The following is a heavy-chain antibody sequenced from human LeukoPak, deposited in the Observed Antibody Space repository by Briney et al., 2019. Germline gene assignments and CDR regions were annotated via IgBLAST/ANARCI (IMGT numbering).Heavy chain of an antibody. J-gene: IGHJ3*02. Sequence: GGSLRLSCAASGFTFSSYGMHWVRQAPGKGLEWVAVISYDGSNKYYADSVKGRFTISRDNSKNTLYLQMNSLRAEDTAVYYCAKDRALGATIILGAFDIWGQGTMVTVSS. CDR1: GFTFSSYG. CDR3: AKDRALGATIILGAFDI. CDR2: ISYDGSNK. D-gene: IGHD5-24*01. V-gene: IGHV3-30*18.